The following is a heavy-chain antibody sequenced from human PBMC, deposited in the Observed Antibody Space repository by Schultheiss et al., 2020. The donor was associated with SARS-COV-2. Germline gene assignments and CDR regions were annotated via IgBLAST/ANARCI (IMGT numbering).Heavy chain of an antibody. Sequence: GESLKISCAASGFTFSRYWMHWVRQAPGKGLVWVSRINSDGSSTSYADSVKGRFTISRDNTKNTLFLHMNNLRADDTAVYYCARDFHGDYSRFDYWGQGTLVTVSS. CDR3: ARDFHGDYSRFDY. D-gene: IGHD4-17*01. CDR1: GFTFSRYW. J-gene: IGHJ4*02. CDR2: INSDGSST. V-gene: IGHV3-74*01.